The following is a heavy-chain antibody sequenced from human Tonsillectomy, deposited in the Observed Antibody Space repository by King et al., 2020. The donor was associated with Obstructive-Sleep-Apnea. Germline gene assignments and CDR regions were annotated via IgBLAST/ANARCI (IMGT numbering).Heavy chain of an antibody. Sequence: VQLVESGGGSVQPGGSLRLSCAASGFTFSSYSMNWVRQAPGKGLEWVSSINSRSSYIYYADSVKGRFAISRDNAKNSLYLQMNSLRVEDTAVYYCAREVDIATRDYYYYGMDVWGQGTTVTVSS. J-gene: IGHJ6*02. CDR2: INSRSSYI. D-gene: IGHD5-12*01. CDR3: AREVDIATRDYYYYGMDV. V-gene: IGHV3-21*01. CDR1: GFTFSSYS.